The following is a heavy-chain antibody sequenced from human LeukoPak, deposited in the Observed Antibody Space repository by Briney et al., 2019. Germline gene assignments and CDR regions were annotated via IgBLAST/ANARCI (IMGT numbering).Heavy chain of an antibody. Sequence: RGESLKISCKGSGYSFTSYWIGWVLQMPGKGLVWMGVNYYGGSDTRYSPSFQGQVTISADKSISTAYLQWSSLKASDTAMYYCARLYDILTDAPYFDYWGQGTLVTVSS. J-gene: IGHJ4*02. CDR1: GYSFTSYW. CDR2: NYYGGSDT. V-gene: IGHV5-51*01. CDR3: ARLYDILTDAPYFDY. D-gene: IGHD3-9*01.